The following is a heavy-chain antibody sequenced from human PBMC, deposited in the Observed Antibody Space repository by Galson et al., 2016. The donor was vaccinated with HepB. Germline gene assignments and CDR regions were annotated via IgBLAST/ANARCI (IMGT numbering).Heavy chain of an antibody. CDR1: GFTVNSYG. J-gene: IGHJ2*01. Sequence: SLRLSCAASGFTVNSYGVHWVRQTPGKGLEWVSVIYNDGTTYYSDSVKGRFTISRDNSKNTVDLQMNSLRAEDTAVYYCARGAGIVVLVLEDCYLDLWGRGTLVTVSS. CDR3: ARGAGIVVLVLEDCYLDL. V-gene: IGHV3-66*01. CDR2: IYNDGTT. D-gene: IGHD2-15*01.